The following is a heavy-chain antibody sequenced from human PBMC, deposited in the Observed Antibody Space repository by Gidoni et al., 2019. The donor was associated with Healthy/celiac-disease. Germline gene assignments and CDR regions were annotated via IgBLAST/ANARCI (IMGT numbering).Heavy chain of an antibody. D-gene: IGHD3-16*01. V-gene: IGHV3-7*03. CDR2: IKQDGSEK. CDR3: ARESGQITFGGVTDY. CDR1: GFTFRSYW. J-gene: IGHJ4*02. Sequence: PASGFTFRSYWMSWVRQAPGKGLAWVANIKQDGSEKYYVDSVKGRFTISRDNAKNSLYLQMNSLRAEDTAVYYCARESGQITFGGVTDYWGQGTLVTVSS.